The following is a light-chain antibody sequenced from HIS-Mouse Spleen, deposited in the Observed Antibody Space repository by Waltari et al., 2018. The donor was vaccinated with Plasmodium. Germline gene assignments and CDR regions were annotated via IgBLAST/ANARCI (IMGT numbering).Light chain of an antibody. CDR1: ALPKKN. J-gene: IGLJ3*02. Sequence: SYELTQPPSVSVSTGQTARKTCSGDALPKKNASWYQQKSGQAPVLVIYEDSKRPSGIPERFSGSSSGTMATLTISGAQVEDEADYYCYSTDSSGNHRVFGGGTKLTVL. V-gene: IGLV3-10*01. CDR2: EDS. CDR3: YSTDSSGNHRV.